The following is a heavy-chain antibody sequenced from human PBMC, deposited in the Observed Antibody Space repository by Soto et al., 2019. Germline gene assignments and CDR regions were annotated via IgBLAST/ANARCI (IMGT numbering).Heavy chain of an antibody. CDR3: AKEDVLVLFDS. CDR2: IVASGDNT. Sequence: EVQLLESGGGLAQPGGSLRLSCAASRFIFSNYAMSWVRQAPGKGLEWVSSIVASGDNTYYADSVKGRFTISRDNSKNTLYLQMNSLRAEDTAIYYCAKEDVLVLFDSWGQGTLVTVSS. CDR1: RFIFSNYA. J-gene: IGHJ4*02. V-gene: IGHV3-23*01.